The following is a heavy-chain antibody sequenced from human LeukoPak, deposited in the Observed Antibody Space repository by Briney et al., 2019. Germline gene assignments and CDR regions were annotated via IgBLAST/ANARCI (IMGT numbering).Heavy chain of an antibody. CDR1: GYTFTCYY. V-gene: IGHV1-2*02. CDR3: ARARQRDSNYVGY. J-gene: IGHJ4*02. CDR2: INPNSGGT. D-gene: IGHD6-25*01. Sequence: ASVKVSCKASGYTFTCYYMHWVRQAPGQGLEWMGWINPNSGGTNYAQKFQGRVTMTRDTSISTAYMELSRLRSDDTAVYYCARARQRDSNYVGYWGQGTLVTVSS.